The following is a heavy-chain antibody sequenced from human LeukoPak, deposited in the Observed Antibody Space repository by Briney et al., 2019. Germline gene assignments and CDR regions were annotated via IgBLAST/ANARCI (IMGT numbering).Heavy chain of an antibody. J-gene: IGHJ4*02. CDR1: GGTFSSYA. CDR2: IIPIFGTA. D-gene: IGHD2-15*01. V-gene: IGHV1-69*13. Sequence: SVKVSCKASGGTFSSYAISWVRQAPGQGLEWMGGIIPIFGTANYAQKFQGRVTITADESTSTAYMELSSLRSEDTAVYYCARVSLGYCSGGTCYFQDHWGQGTLVTVSS. CDR3: ARVSLGYCSGGTCYFQDH.